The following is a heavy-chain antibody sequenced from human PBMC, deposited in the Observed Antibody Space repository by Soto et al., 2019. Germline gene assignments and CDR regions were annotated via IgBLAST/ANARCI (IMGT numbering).Heavy chain of an antibody. D-gene: IGHD6-19*01. CDR3: AKNPERIAVAGYHDY. V-gene: IGHV3-23*01. Sequence: SLRLACAASGFTFSSYALSWVRQAPGKGLEWVSAISGSGGSTYYADSVKGRFTISRDNSKNTLYLQMNSLRAEDTAVYYCAKNPERIAVAGYHDYWGQGTLVTVSS. J-gene: IGHJ4*02. CDR2: ISGSGGST. CDR1: GFTFSSYA.